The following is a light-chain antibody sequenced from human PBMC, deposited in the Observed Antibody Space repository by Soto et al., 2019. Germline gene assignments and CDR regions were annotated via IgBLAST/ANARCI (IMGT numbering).Light chain of an antibody. CDR2: EVS. CDR1: SSDVGGYNF. Sequence: SALTQPASVSGSPGQSITISCTGTSSDVGGYNFVSWYQQHPGKAPRLIIYEVSSRPSGVSYRFSGSKSGNTASLTISGLQAEDEADYYCSSHTLRNTLVLFGGGTKLTVL. J-gene: IGLJ3*02. V-gene: IGLV2-14*01. CDR3: SSHTLRNTLVL.